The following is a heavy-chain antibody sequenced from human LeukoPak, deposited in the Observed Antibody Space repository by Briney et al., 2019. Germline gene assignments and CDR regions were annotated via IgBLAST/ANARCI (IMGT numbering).Heavy chain of an antibody. CDR2: IRYDGSNK. D-gene: IGHD3-10*01. V-gene: IGHV3-30*02. J-gene: IGHJ4*02. CDR1: GFTFSSYG. CDR3: AKDGTRGIRFGKIPHYFDY. Sequence: PGGSLRLFRAASGFTFSSYGMHWVRQAPGKGLEWVAFIRYDGSNKYFADSVKGRFTISRDSSKNTLYLQMNSLRVDDTAVYYCAKDGTRGIRFGKIPHYFDYWGQGTLVTVSS.